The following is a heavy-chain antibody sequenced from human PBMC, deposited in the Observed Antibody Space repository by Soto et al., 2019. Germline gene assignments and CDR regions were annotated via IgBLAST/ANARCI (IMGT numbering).Heavy chain of an antibody. V-gene: IGHV4-31*03. CDR1: GGFISSGGYY. Sequence: PSETLSLTCTVSGGFISSGGYYWSWIRQHPGMGLEWIGYIYYSGSTYYTPSLKSRVTISVDTSKNQFSLKLSSVTAADTAVYYCASARYFDWSPGWFDPWGQGTLVTVSS. CDR3: ASARYFDWSPGWFDP. CDR2: IYYSGST. J-gene: IGHJ5*02. D-gene: IGHD3-9*01.